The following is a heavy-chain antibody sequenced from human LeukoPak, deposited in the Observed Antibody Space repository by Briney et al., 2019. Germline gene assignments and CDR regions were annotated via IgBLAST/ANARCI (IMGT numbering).Heavy chain of an antibody. CDR2: IDPKRGGT. Sequence: ASVTVSFTSSGYPFIYYFIHCLRQAPGQGHEWMGSIDPKRGGTHYGQRFQGRVTMTSDTSISTVYLELSSLRFDDTAIYYCARGPSHGAFDYWGQGSPVTVSS. J-gene: IGHJ4*02. CDR1: GYPFIYYF. CDR3: ARGPSHGAFDY. D-gene: IGHD3-16*01. V-gene: IGHV1-2*02.